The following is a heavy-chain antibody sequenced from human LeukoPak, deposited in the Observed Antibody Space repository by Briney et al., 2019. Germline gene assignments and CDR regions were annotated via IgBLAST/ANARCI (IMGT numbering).Heavy chain of an antibody. V-gene: IGHV3-23*01. CDR1: GFTFSSYA. D-gene: IGHD2-15*01. J-gene: IGHJ3*01. CDR3: AKLIGYCTAGGCYHDNFDV. Sequence: GGSLRLSCAASGFTFSSYAMSWVRQAPGKGLEWVSAISGSGGSTYYADSVKGRFTISRDNSKNTVYLEMRRLGGEGTALDYCAKLIGYCTAGGCYHDNFDVWGQGTMVTISS. CDR2: ISGSGGST.